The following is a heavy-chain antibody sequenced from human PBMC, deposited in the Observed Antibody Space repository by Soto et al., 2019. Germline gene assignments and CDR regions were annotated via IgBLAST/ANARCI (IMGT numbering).Heavy chain of an antibody. D-gene: IGHD6-6*01. Sequence: XSVKVSCKASGYTFTGYYMHWVRQAPVQGLEWMGWINPNSGGTNYAQKFQGWVTMTRDTSISTAYMELSRLRSDDTAVYYCAREEYSSSFLGYYYGMDVWGQGTTVTVSS. J-gene: IGHJ6*02. CDR2: INPNSGGT. V-gene: IGHV1-2*04. CDR3: AREEYSSSFLGYYYGMDV. CDR1: GYTFTGYY.